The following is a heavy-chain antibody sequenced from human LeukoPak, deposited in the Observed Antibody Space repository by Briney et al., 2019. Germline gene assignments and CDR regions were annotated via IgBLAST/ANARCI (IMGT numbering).Heavy chain of an antibody. CDR3: AREFGSPLRYFDY. CDR2: ISGSGDST. D-gene: IGHD3-10*01. Sequence: GGSLRLSCAASGFTFSSYFMTWVRQAPGKGLEWVSAISGSGDSTYYSDSVKGRFTISRDNSKNTLYLQMNSLRAEDMSVYYCAREFGSPLRYFDYWGQGTLVTVSS. CDR1: GFTFSSYF. J-gene: IGHJ4*02. V-gene: IGHV3-23*01.